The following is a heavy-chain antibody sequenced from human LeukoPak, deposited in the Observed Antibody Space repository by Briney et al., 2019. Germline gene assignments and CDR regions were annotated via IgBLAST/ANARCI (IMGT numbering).Heavy chain of an antibody. CDR1: GFTFSSYW. CDR3: ARVGVLDGAAAAFDY. Sequence: PGGSLRLSCAASGFTFSSYWMHWVRQAPGKGLVWVSRIDSDGSDTTYADPVKGRFTISRDNAKNTLYLQMNSLRAEDTAVYYCARVGVLDGAAAAFDYWGRGILVTVSS. V-gene: IGHV3-74*01. CDR2: IDSDGSDT. J-gene: IGHJ4*02. D-gene: IGHD6-13*01.